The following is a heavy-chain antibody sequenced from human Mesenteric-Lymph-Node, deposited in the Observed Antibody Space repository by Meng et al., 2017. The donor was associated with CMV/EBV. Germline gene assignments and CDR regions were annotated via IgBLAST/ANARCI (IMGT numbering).Heavy chain of an antibody. Sequence: GSLRLSCTVSGYSISSGYYWGWIRQPPGKGLEWIGSIYHSGSTYYNPSLKSRVTISVDTSKNQFSLKLSSVTAADTAVYYCARRPPTENAFDIWGQGTMVTVSS. D-gene: IGHD4-17*01. CDR2: IYHSGST. CDR1: GYSISSGYY. J-gene: IGHJ3*02. CDR3: ARRPPTENAFDI. V-gene: IGHV4-38-2*02.